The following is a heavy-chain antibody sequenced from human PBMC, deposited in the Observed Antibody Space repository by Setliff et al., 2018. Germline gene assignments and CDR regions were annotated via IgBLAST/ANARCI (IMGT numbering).Heavy chain of an antibody. D-gene: IGHD4-17*01. V-gene: IGHV1-8*01. Sequence: SVKVSCKASGYTFTSYGFSWVRQAPGQGLEWMGWMNPNSGNTGYAQKFQGRVTMTRNTSISTAYMELSSLRSEDTAVYYCASGVTTGDYWGQGTLVTVSS. CDR2: MNPNSGNT. CDR1: GYTFTSYG. CDR3: ASGVTTGDY. J-gene: IGHJ4*02.